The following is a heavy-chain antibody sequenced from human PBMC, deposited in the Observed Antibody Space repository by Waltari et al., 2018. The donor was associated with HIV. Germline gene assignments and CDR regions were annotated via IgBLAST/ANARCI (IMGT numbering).Heavy chain of an antibody. V-gene: IGHV7-4-1*02. CDR1: GYTLTNYA. Sequence: QVQLEQSGSELKKPGASVKVSCKAYGYTLTNYAMNWVRQAPGQGLEWVGWINTKTGNPTYPQGFTGRFVFSLDTSVSTAYLQISSLKPEDTAVYFCARGPGRSLDYWGQGTLVTVSS. D-gene: IGHD3-10*01. CDR2: INTKTGNP. CDR3: ARGPGRSLDY. J-gene: IGHJ4*02.